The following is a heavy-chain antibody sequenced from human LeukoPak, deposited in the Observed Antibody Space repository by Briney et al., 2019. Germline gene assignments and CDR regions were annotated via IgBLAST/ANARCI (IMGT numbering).Heavy chain of an antibody. CDR1: GGSISSGSYY. Sequence: SETLSLTCTVSGGSISSGSYYWSWIRQPAGKGLEWIGRIYTSGSTNYNPSLKSRVTISVDTSKNQFSLKLSSVTAADTAVYYCARENYDFWSGYYFSPWGQGTLVTVSS. V-gene: IGHV4-61*02. CDR3: ARENYDFWSGYYFSP. D-gene: IGHD3-3*01. CDR2: IYTSGST. J-gene: IGHJ5*02.